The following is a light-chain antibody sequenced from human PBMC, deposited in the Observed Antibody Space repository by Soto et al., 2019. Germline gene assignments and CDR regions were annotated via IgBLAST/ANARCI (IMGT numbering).Light chain of an antibody. CDR3: SSYRNNTTNLV. Sequence: QSVLTQPASVSGSPGQSITISCTGTSSDVGGYDFVSWYQQHPGKAPKLMIYDVSNRPSGVSNRFSGSKSGNTASLTISGLQAEDESDYYCSSYRNNTTNLVFGGGTKLTVL. CDR2: DVS. CDR1: SSDVGGYDF. V-gene: IGLV2-14*03. J-gene: IGLJ2*01.